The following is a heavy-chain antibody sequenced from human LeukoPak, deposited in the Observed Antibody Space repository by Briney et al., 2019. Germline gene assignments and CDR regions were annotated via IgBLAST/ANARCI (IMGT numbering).Heavy chain of an antibody. CDR3: TTGSRLRYSDY. J-gene: IGHJ4*02. CDR1: AFTFSDAW. D-gene: IGHD3-9*01. V-gene: IGHV3-15*01. Sequence: GGSLRLSCAASAFTFSDAWMTWLRQAPGKGLEWVGRIKSKTDGGTTDYAAPVKGRFTISRDDSKNTLYLQMNSLKTEDTAVYYCTTGSRLRYSDYWGQGTLVTVSS. CDR2: IKSKTDGGTT.